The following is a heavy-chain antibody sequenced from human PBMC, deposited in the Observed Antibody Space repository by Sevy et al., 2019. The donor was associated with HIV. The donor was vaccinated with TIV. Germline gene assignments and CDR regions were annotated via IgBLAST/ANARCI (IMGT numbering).Heavy chain of an antibody. CDR2: ISVSSGTM. D-gene: IGHD2-2*01. V-gene: IGHV3-48*02. CDR1: GFTFSSYS. Sequence: GGSLRLSCAASGFTFSSYSMNWVRQAPGKGLEWVSYISVSSGTMYYADSVKGRFTISRDNAKSSLYLQMNSLRDEDTAVYYCARANVPATSFYYYYDMDVWGQGTTVTVSS. J-gene: IGHJ6*02. CDR3: ARANVPATSFYYYYDMDV.